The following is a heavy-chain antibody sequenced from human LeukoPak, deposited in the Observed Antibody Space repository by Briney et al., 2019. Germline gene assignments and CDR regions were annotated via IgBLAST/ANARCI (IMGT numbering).Heavy chain of an antibody. Sequence: GGSLRLSCAASGFTFGTYTMNWVRQAPGKGLEWVSSISSGTTYIYYADSVKDRFTISRDNSKNSLYLQMNSLRTEDTALYYCAKESAGYDFWSGYLGYGMDVWGQGTTVTVSS. CDR1: GFTFGTYT. CDR3: AKESAGYDFWSGYLGYGMDV. J-gene: IGHJ6*02. V-gene: IGHV3-21*04. CDR2: ISSGTTYI. D-gene: IGHD3-3*01.